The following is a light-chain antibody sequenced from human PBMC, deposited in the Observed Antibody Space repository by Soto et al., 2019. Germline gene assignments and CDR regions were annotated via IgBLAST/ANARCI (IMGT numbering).Light chain of an antibody. CDR2: HAS. Sequence: EIVMTQSPATLSVSPGERATLSCRASQSVSSNLAWYQQKPGQAPRLLIYHASSRATGAPDRFSGSGSWADFTLTISRLEPEDFAVYYCQQYGSSITFGGGTKVDIK. V-gene: IGKV3-20*01. J-gene: IGKJ4*01. CDR3: QQYGSSIT. CDR1: QSVSSN.